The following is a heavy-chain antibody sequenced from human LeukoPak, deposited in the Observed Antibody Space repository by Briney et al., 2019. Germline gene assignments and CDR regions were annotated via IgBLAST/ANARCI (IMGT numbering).Heavy chain of an antibody. Sequence: ASVKVSCKASGGTFSSYAISWVRQAPGQGLEWMGRIIPILGIANYAQKFQGRVTITADKSTSTAYMELNSLRSEDTAVYYCATLTTVPLYYYYGMDVWGQGTTVTVSS. CDR3: ATLTTVPLYYYYGMDV. J-gene: IGHJ6*02. V-gene: IGHV1-69*04. CDR1: GGTFSSYA. D-gene: IGHD4-17*01. CDR2: IIPILGIA.